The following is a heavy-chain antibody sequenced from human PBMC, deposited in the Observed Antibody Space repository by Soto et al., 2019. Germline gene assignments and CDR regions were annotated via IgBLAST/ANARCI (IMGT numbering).Heavy chain of an antibody. CDR2: ISFSSSTI. CDR1: GVIFSTYS. J-gene: IGHJ5*02. D-gene: IGHD2-8*01. CDR3: ARDNGMAGSFDP. Sequence: EVQLVESGGGLVQPGGSLRLSCAASGVIFSTYSMNWVRQAPGKGLEWVSYISFSSSTIFYADSVMGRFTISRDNAKNSLYLQMNTLRAEDTAVYYCARDNGMAGSFDPCGQGTLVTVSS. V-gene: IGHV3-48*01.